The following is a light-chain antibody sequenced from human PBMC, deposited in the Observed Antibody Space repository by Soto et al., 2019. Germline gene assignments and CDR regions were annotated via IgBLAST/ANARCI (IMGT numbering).Light chain of an antibody. V-gene: IGKV1-39*01. Sequence: IQMTQSPSSLSASVGDRVTITCRASQSLSSRLTWYQQKPGEAPKLLIYETSSLHSGVPSRFSGSGSETDFTLTINSLQPEDFATYYCQQSFSPPYTFGLGTKLEIK. J-gene: IGKJ2*01. CDR2: ETS. CDR3: QQSFSPPYT. CDR1: QSLSSR.